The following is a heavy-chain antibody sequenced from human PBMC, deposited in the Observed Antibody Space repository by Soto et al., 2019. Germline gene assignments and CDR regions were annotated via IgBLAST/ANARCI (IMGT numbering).Heavy chain of an antibody. D-gene: IGHD2-2*01. CDR2: INPNSGGT. Sequence: ASVKVSCKASGYTFTGYYMHWVRQAPGQGLEWMGWINPNSGGTNYAQKFQGRVTVTWDTSISTAYMELSRLTSDDTAIYYCARGYCSSSGCSHYFDYWGQGTLVTVSS. J-gene: IGHJ4*02. V-gene: IGHV1-2*02. CDR3: ARGYCSSSGCSHYFDY. CDR1: GYTFTGYY.